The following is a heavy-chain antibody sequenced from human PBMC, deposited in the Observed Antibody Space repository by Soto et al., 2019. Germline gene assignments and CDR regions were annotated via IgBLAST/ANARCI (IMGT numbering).Heavy chain of an antibody. D-gene: IGHD5-18*01. CDR3: AKDSGPIQCEE. V-gene: IGHV3-23*01. Sequence: EVQLLESGGALVQPGGSLRLSCAASGFSFSTYAMSWVRQAPGKGLEWVSTISNDGARTYYADSVKGRFTISRDNSKNTVFFQMDSLRAEDTAIYYCAKDSGPIQCEEWGQGILVTVSS. CDR1: GFSFSTYA. CDR2: ISNDGART. J-gene: IGHJ4*02.